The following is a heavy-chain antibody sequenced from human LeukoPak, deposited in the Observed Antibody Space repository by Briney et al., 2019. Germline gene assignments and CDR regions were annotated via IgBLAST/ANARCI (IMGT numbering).Heavy chain of an antibody. CDR3: ARVVLRAVAGKPTFDY. CDR2: ISYGGTT. Sequence: PSETLSLTCTVSGGSISSGTYHWSWIRQYPGKGLEWIGHISYGGTTYYNPSLKSQVTISLDTSRNQFSLKVNSVTAADTAVYYCARVVLRAVAGKPTFDYWGQGTLVTVSS. V-gene: IGHV4-31*01. D-gene: IGHD6-19*01. CDR1: GGSISSGTYH. J-gene: IGHJ4*02.